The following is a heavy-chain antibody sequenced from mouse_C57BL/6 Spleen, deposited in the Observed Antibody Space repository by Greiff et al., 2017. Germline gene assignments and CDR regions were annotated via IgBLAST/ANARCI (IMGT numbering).Heavy chain of an antibody. CDR3: AREGDDDDGGDFDY. CDR2: IYPGNSDT. Sequence: EVQLQQSGTVLARPGASVKMSCKTSGYTFTSYWMHWVKQRPGQGLEWIGAIYPGNSDTSYNQKFKGKAKLTAVPSASTAYMELSSLTNEDAAVDYCAREGDDDDGGDFDYWGQGTTLTVSS. V-gene: IGHV1-5*01. J-gene: IGHJ2*01. D-gene: IGHD2-4*01. CDR1: GYTFTSYW.